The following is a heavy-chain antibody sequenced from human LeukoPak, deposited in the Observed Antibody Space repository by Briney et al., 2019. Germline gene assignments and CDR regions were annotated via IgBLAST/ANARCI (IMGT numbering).Heavy chain of an antibody. CDR1: GYTLTELS. D-gene: IGHD2-15*01. Sequence: ASVKVSCKVSGYTLTELSMYWVRQAPGKGLEWMGRFDPEDGETIYAQKFQGRVTMTEDTSTDTAYMELSSLRSENTALYYCAADSRWWSSSPSFAWWGQGTLVTVSS. CDR3: AADSRWWSSSPSFAW. V-gene: IGHV1-24*01. J-gene: IGHJ4*02. CDR2: FDPEDGET.